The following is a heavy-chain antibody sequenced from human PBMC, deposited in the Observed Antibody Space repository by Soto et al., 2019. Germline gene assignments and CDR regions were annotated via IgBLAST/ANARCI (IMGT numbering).Heavy chain of an antibody. D-gene: IGHD2-21*02. CDR1: GFTFSSYG. J-gene: IGHJ4*02. V-gene: IGHV3-30*18. CDR3: AKGRAYCGGDCYFYPIDY. Sequence: GGSLRLSCAASGFTFSSYGMHWVRQAPGKGLEWVAVISYDGSNKYYADSVKGRFTISRDNSKNTLYLQMNSLRAEDTAVYYCAKGRAYCGGDCYFYPIDYWGQGTLVTVSS. CDR2: ISYDGSNK.